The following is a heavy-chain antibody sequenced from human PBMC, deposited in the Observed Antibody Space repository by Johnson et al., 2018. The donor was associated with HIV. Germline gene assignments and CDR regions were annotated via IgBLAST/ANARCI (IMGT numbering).Heavy chain of an antibody. CDR1: GFTFSSYW. J-gene: IGHJ3*02. V-gene: IGHV3-74*01. CDR2: INSDGSST. Sequence: VQLVESGGGLVQPGGSLRLSCAASGFTFSSYWMHWVRQAPGKGLVWVSRINSDGSSTRYADSVKGRFTISRDNSKNTLFLQMGSLRAEDMAVYYCARRAHDAFDIWGQGTMVTVSS. CDR3: ARRAHDAFDI.